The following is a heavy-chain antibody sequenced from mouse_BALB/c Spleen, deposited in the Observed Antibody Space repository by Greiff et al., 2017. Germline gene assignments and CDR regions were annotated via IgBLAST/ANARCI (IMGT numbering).Heavy chain of an antibody. Sequence: VQLVESGPGLVQPSQSLSITCTVSGFSLTSYGVHWVRQSPGKGLEWLGVIWSGGSTDYNAAFISRLSISKDNSKSQVFFKMNSLQANDTAIYYCARNYYGNYRFAYWGQGTLVTVSA. CDR1: GFSLTSYG. CDR2: IWSGGST. CDR3: ARNYYGNYRFAY. D-gene: IGHD2-1*01. J-gene: IGHJ3*01. V-gene: IGHV2-2*02.